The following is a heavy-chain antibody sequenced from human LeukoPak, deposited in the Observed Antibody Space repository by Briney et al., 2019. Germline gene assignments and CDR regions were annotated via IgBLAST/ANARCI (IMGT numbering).Heavy chain of an antibody. D-gene: IGHD2-15*01. CDR3: ARALLAALHGRYYFDY. CDR2: INHSGST. V-gene: IGHV4-34*01. Sequence: SETLSLTCAVYGGSFSGYYWSWIHQPPGKGLEWIGEINHSGSTNYNPSLKSRVTISVDTSKNQFSLKPSSVTAADTAVYYCARALLAALHGRYYFDYWGQGTLVTVSS. J-gene: IGHJ4*02. CDR1: GGSFSGYY.